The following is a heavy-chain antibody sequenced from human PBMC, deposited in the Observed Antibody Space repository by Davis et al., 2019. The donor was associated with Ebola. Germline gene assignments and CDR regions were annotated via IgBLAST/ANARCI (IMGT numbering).Heavy chain of an antibody. V-gene: IGHV3-30*02. D-gene: IGHD5-12*01. Sequence: GESLKISCAAPGFTFSRFGMHWVRQSPGKGLEWVAVIWSDGSIEYYADSVKGRFTISRDNSKNTLYLQMNSLRAEDTAVYYCAQIGATTHYYGMDVWGKGTTVTVSS. CDR3: AQIGATTHYYGMDV. J-gene: IGHJ6*04. CDR1: GFTFSRFG. CDR2: IWSDGSIE.